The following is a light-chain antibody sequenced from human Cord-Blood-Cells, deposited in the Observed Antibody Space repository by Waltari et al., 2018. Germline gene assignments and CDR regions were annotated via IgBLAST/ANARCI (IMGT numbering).Light chain of an antibody. V-gene: IGKV3-20*01. CDR1: QSVSSSY. Sequence: ELVLTQSPGTLSLSPGERATLSCRASQSVSSSYLAWYQQKPGQAPRLLIHGASSRDTGIPDRFSGSGSGTDFTLTISRLEPEDVAVYYCQQYGSSPPLTFGGGTKVEIK. J-gene: IGKJ4*01. CDR2: GAS. CDR3: QQYGSSPPLT.